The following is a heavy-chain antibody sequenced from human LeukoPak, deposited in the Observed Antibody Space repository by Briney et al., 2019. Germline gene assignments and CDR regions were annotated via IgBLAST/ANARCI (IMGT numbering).Heavy chain of an antibody. D-gene: IGHD3-9*01. J-gene: IGHJ6*02. CDR1: GYTFTSYG. CDR3: ARDLDYYDILTGFHTTFYYYYGMDV. Sequence: ASVKVSCKASGYTFTSYGISWVRQAPGQGLEWMEWISAYNGNTNYAQKLQGRVTMTTDTSTSTAYMELRSLRSDDTAVYYCARDLDYYDILTGFHTTFYYYYGMDVWGQGTTVTVSS. V-gene: IGHV1-18*01. CDR2: ISAYNGNT.